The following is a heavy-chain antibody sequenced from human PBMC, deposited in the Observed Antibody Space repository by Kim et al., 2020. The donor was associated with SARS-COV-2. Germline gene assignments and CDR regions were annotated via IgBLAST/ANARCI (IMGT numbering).Heavy chain of an antibody. CDR3: ARVGPWCSGGSCYSSFDY. CDR1: GGTFISYA. Sequence: SVKVSCKASGGTFISYAISWVRQAPGQGLEWMGGIIPIFGTANYAQKFQGRVTITADESTSTAYMELSSLRSEDTAVYYCARVGPWCSGGSCYSSFDYWGQGTLVTVSS. D-gene: IGHD2-15*01. J-gene: IGHJ4*02. V-gene: IGHV1-69*13. CDR2: IIPIFGTA.